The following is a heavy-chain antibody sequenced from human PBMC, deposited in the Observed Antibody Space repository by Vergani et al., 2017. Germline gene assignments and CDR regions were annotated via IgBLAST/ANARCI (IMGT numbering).Heavy chain of an antibody. CDR2: ISGSGGNT. Sequence: EVQLLESGGGLVQPGGSLRLSCAASGFTFSNYAMSWVRQAPGKGLEWVSAISGSGGNTYYTDSVKGRFTISRDNSEDTLYLQMNSLRAEDTARYYCARAYSRNWSPLDYWGQGTLVTISS. D-gene: IGHD6-13*01. V-gene: IGHV3-23*01. CDR3: ARAYSRNWSPLDY. J-gene: IGHJ4*02. CDR1: GFTFSNYA.